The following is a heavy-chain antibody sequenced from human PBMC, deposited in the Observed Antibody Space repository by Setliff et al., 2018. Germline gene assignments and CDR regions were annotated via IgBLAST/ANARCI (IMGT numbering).Heavy chain of an antibody. V-gene: IGHV3-23*01. CDR2: ISGSGSTI. CDR3: ARDPYYYDSSGYLTFDY. CDR1: GFTFSSYA. J-gene: IGHJ4*02. Sequence: GGSLRLSCAASGFTFSSYAMSWVRQAPGKGLEWVSAISGSGSTIYYADSVKGRFTISRDNAKNSLYLQMNSLRAEDTAVYYCARDPYYYDSSGYLTFDYWGQGTLVTVSS. D-gene: IGHD3-22*01.